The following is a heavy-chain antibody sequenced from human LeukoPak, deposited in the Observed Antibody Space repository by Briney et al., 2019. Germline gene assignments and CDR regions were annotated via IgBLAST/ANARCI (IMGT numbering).Heavy chain of an antibody. J-gene: IGHJ4*02. CDR3: ARERRYCSGSSCSGSFDY. V-gene: IGHV1-2*02. Sequence: ASVKVSCKASGYTFTGYYMNWVRQAPGQRLEGMGWINTNRGGTKYAQKVQGRVTMTRDTANSTAYMDQRRLSSEDTAGYYCARERRYCSGSSCSGSFDYWGEGTLVSVSS. D-gene: IGHD2-15*01. CDR2: INTNRGGT. CDR1: GYTFTGYY.